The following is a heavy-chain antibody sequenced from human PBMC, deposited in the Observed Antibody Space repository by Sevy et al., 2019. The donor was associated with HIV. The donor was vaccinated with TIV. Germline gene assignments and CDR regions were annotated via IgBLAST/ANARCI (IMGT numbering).Heavy chain of an antibody. CDR2: IIPIFGTA. D-gene: IGHD5-12*01. J-gene: IGHJ4*02. CDR1: GGTFSSYA. Sequence: ASVKVSCKASGGTFSSYAISWVRQAPGQGLEWMGGIIPIFGTANYAQKFQGRVTITADKSTSTAYMELSSLRSEDTAVYYCVSRVGDGYNSVPFDYWGQGTLVTVSS. V-gene: IGHV1-69*06. CDR3: VSRVGDGYNSVPFDY.